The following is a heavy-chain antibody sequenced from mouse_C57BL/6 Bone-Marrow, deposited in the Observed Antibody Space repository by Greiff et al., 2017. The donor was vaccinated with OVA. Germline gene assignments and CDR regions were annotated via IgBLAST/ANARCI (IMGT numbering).Heavy chain of an antibody. J-gene: IGHJ2*01. D-gene: IGHD1-1*01. CDR3: ARSDYGSSYDY. CDR1: GYTFTSYW. V-gene: IGHV1-59*01. Sequence: QVQLKQPGAELVRPGTSVKLSCKASGYTFTSYWMHWVKQRPGQGLEWIGVIDPSDSYTNYNQKFKGKATLTVDTSSSPAYMQLSSLTSEDSAVYYGARSDYGSSYDYWGQGTTLTVSS. CDR2: IDPSDSYT.